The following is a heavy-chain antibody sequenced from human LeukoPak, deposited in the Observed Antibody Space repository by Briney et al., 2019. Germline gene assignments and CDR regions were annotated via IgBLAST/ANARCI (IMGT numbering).Heavy chain of an antibody. J-gene: IGHJ5*02. CDR1: GGSISSYY. CDR3: ARLLVVRGVSRVGWFDP. Sequence: PSETLSLTCTVSGGSISSYYWSWIRQPAGKGLEWIGRIYTSGSTNYNPSPKSRVTMSVDTSKNQFSLKLSSVTAADTAVYYCARLLVVRGVSRVGWFDPWGQGTLVTVSS. V-gene: IGHV4-4*07. D-gene: IGHD3-10*01. CDR2: IYTSGST.